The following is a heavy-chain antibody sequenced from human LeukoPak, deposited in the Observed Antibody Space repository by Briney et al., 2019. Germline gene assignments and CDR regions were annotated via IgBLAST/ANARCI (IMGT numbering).Heavy chain of an antibody. Sequence: GGSLRLSCAASGFTFSSYAMHWVRQAPGKGLEWVAVISYDGSNKYYADSVKGRFTISRDNSKNTLYLQMNSLRAEDTAVYYCARFDDYGGNGLDYRGQGTLVTVSS. J-gene: IGHJ4*02. V-gene: IGHV3-30-3*01. CDR1: GFTFSSYA. D-gene: IGHD4-23*01. CDR2: ISYDGSNK. CDR3: ARFDDYGGNGLDY.